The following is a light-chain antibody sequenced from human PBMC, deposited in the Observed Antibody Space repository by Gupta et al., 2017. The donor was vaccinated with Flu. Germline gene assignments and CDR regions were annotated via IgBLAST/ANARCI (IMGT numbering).Light chain of an antibody. CDR3: AAWDDSLSGRL. CDR1: SSNIGSNS. Sequence: QSVLTQPPSASGTPGQRVTISCSGSSSNIGSNSVFWYQQLPGTAPKLLIYWSNQRPSGVPDRFSGSKSGTPGSLVISGLRSEDEGDYYCAAWDDSLSGRLFGGGTKL. J-gene: IGLJ2*01. V-gene: IGLV1-47*01. CDR2: WSN.